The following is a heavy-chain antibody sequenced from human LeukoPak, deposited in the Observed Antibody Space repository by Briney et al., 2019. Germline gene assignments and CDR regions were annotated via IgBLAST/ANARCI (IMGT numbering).Heavy chain of an antibody. D-gene: IGHD6-13*01. J-gene: IGHJ4*02. V-gene: IGHV1-18*01. CDR1: GYTFTSYG. CDR3: ARTDSSASWYGTGGDY. Sequence: ASVKVSCKAPGYTFTSYGISWARQAPGQGLEWMGWISAYNGNTNYAQKLQGRVTMTTDTSTSTAYMELRSLRADDTAVYYCARTDSSASWYGTGGDYWGQGTLVTVSS. CDR2: ISAYNGNT.